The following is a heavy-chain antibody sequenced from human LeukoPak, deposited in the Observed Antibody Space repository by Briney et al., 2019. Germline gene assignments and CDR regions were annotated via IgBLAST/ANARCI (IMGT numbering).Heavy chain of an antibody. V-gene: IGHV4-61*01. J-gene: IGHJ4*02. CDR1: GYSISSGYY. CDR3: ARDSGSYSRDFDY. D-gene: IGHD1-26*01. CDR2: IYYSGST. Sequence: SETLSLTCTVSGYSISSGYYWSGIRPPPGKGLEGIGYIYYSGSTNYNPSLKSRVTISVDTSKNQISLKLSSVTASDTAVYYCARDSGSYSRDFDYWGQGTLVTVSS.